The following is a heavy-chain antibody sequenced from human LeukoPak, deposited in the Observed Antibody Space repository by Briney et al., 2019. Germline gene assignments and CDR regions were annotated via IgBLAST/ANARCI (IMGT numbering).Heavy chain of an antibody. V-gene: IGHV4-59*12. D-gene: IGHD6-13*01. CDR1: GGSISSYY. CDR3: ARDQLFGSGGSWYVY. J-gene: IGHJ4*02. CDR2: IYYSGST. Sequence: SETLSLTCTVSGGSISSYYWSWIRQPPGKGLEWIGCIYYSGSTKFNPSLKSRVTISVDTSKNQFSLKLSSVTAADTAVYYCARDQLFGSGGSWYVYWGQGTLVTVSS.